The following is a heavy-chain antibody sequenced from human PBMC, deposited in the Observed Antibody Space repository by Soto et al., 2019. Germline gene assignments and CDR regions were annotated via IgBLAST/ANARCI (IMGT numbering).Heavy chain of an antibody. Sequence: EVQLVESGGGLVKPGGSLRLSCAASGFTSTRYSMNCVRQAPGKGLEWVSSISSTTNYIYYGASMKGRFTISRDNAKNSLYLEMNSLRAEDTAVYYCARESEDLTSNFDYWGQGTLVTVSS. CDR1: GFTSTRYS. J-gene: IGHJ4*02. CDR2: ISSTTNYI. V-gene: IGHV3-21*06. CDR3: ARESEDLTSNFDY.